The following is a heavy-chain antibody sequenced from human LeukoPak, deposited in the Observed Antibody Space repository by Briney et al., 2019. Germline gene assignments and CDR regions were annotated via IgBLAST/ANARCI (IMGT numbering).Heavy chain of an antibody. D-gene: IGHD6-19*01. CDR1: GFTFDDYD. V-gene: IGHV3-9*01. CDR3: ASQRSGWYEGSSGSYYFDY. CDR2: ISWNRGSI. J-gene: IGHJ4*02. Sequence: GGSLRLSCAVSGFTFDDYDIHWVRQAPGKGLEWVSGISWNRGSIGYADSVKGRFTISRDNAKNSLYLQMDSLRAEDTAVYYCASQRSGWYEGSSGSYYFDYWGQGTLVTVSS.